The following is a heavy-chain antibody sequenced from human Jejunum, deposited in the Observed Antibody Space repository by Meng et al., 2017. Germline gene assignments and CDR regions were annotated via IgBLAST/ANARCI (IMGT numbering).Heavy chain of an antibody. D-gene: IGHD3-10*01. Sequence: QVQMLESGPGLVKPSETLSLTCTVSGGSITSTTNYWGWIRQPPGKALEWIGSIYYSGSTYYNPSLKSRVTISVDTSKNQFSLKLSSVTAADTAVYYCARHDLFTIWGQGTLVTVSS. CDR2: IYYSGST. CDR1: GGSITSTTNY. V-gene: IGHV4-39*01. J-gene: IGHJ4*02. CDR3: ARHDLFTI.